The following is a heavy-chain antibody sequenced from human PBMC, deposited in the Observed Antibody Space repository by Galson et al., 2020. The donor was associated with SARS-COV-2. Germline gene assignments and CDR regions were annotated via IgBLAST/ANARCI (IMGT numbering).Heavy chain of an antibody. V-gene: IGHV3-13*01. CDR2: IGTSGAT. Sequence: GGSLRLSCAASGFTFSDYDMHWVRQVPGKGLEWVSAIGTSGATFYPGSVKGRFTISRDNAKNSLYLQMNSLRAEDTAVYYCARDYGRYAFDIWGQGTMVTVSS. J-gene: IGHJ3*02. CDR3: ARDYGRYAFDI. CDR1: GFTFSDYD. D-gene: IGHD3-10*01.